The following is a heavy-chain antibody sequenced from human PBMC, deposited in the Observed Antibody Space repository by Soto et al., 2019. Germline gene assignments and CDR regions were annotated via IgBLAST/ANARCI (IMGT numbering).Heavy chain of an antibody. Sequence: QVQVVESGGGLVKPGGSLRLSCAASGFTFSDYYMKWIRQAPGKGLEWVSYISSSSDYTKYADTVKGRFTISRDNAKSSLYLQMNSLRAEDTDVYYCARGGVRGTTSRGQVYNWGQGTLVTVSS. D-gene: IGHD1-7*01. J-gene: IGHJ4*02. V-gene: IGHV3-11*06. CDR1: GFTFSDYY. CDR3: ARGGVRGTTSRGQVYN. CDR2: ISSSSDYT.